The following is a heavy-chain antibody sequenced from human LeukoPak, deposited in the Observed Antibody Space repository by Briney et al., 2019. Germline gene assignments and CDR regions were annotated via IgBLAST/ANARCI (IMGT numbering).Heavy chain of an antibody. CDR2: FNTNTGNP. J-gene: IGHJ5*02. CDR1: GYTFTSYA. Sequence: ASVKVSCKASGYTFTSYAMNWVRQAPGQGLEWMGWFNTNTGNPTYAQGFTGRFVFSLDTSVSTAYLQISSLKAEDTAVYYCAREVPGPYYYGSGSDWFDPWGQGTLVTVSS. CDR3: AREVPGPYYYGSGSDWFDP. D-gene: IGHD3-10*01. V-gene: IGHV7-4-1*02.